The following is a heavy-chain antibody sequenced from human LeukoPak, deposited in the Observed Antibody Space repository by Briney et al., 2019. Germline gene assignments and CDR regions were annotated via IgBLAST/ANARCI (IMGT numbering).Heavy chain of an antibody. CDR3: ARDQWLVPYY. Sequence: SETLSLTCTVSGYSISSGYYWGWIRQPPGKGLEWIGSIYHSGSTYYNPSLKSRVTISVDTSKNQFSLKLSSVTAADTAVYYCARDQWLVPYYWGQGTLVTVSS. J-gene: IGHJ4*02. CDR2: IYHSGST. CDR1: GYSISSGYY. D-gene: IGHD6-19*01. V-gene: IGHV4-38-2*02.